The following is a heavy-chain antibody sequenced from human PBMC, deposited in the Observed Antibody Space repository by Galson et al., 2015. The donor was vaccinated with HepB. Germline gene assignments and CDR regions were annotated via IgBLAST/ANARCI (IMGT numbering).Heavy chain of an antibody. CDR2: IIPIFGIA. Sequence: SVTVSCKASGGTFSSYAISWVRQAPGQGLEWMGGIIPIFGIANYAQKFQGRVTITADESTSTAYMELSSLRSEDTAVYYCARDPNRLLEPHFWDYWGQGTLVTVSS. V-gene: IGHV1-69*13. J-gene: IGHJ4*02. CDR1: GGTFSSYA. CDR3: ARDPNRLLEPHFWDY. D-gene: IGHD3-3*01.